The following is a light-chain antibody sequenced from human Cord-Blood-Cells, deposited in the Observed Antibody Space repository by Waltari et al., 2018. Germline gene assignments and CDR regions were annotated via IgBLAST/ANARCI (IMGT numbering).Light chain of an antibody. J-gene: IGKJ5*01. CDR1: QSVSSY. Sequence: EIVLTQSPATLSLSPGERATLSCRASQSVSSYLAWYQQKPGQAPRLLIYDASNRATGLPARFSASVSGTDFTLTISSLEPEDFAVYYCQQRSNLITFGQGTRREIK. CDR3: QQRSNLIT. CDR2: DAS. V-gene: IGKV3-11*01.